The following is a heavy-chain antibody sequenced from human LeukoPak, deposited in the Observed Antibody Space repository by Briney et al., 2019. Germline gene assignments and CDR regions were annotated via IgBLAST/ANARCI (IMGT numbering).Heavy chain of an antibody. CDR3: ARHWGDSPNHSDDLYAFDI. CDR1: GDSISNYY. J-gene: IGHJ3*02. V-gene: IGHV4-59*08. D-gene: IGHD1-14*01. CDR2: IYYSGGT. Sequence: PSETLSLTCTVSGDSISNYYWSWIRQPPGKGLEWIGFIYYSGGTNYNPSLRSRVTISVDTSKNQFSLKLSSVTAADTAVYYCARHWGDSPNHSDDLYAFDIWGQGTMVTVSS.